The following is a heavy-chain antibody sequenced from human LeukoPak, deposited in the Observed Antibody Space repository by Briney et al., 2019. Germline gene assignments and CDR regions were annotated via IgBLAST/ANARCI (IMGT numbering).Heavy chain of an antibody. Sequence: GSLRLSCAASGFSFSTYTMHWVRQAPGKGLEYVSAITSNGDSKYYASSVKGRFTISRDNYKNTLYLQMGSLTTEDVALYYCAREFCDTNNCYKAALAYWGQGTLVSVSS. CDR3: AREFCDTNNCYKAALAY. CDR2: ITSNGDSK. CDR1: GFSFSTYT. V-gene: IGHV3-64*01. D-gene: IGHD2-2*02. J-gene: IGHJ4*02.